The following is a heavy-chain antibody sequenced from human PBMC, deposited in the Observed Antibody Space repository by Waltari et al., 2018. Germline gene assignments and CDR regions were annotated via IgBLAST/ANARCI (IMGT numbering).Heavy chain of an antibody. CDR1: GFTFSSYA. V-gene: IGHV3-30-3*01. J-gene: IGHJ4*02. CDR3: ARDGDSHFDY. D-gene: IGHD4-17*01. Sequence: VQLVESGGGLVQPGGSLRLSCAASGFTFSSYAMHWVRQAPGKGLEWVAVISYDGSNKYYADSVKGRFTISRDNSKNTLYLQMNSLRAEDTAVYYCARDGDSHFDYWGQGTLVTVSS. CDR2: ISYDGSNK.